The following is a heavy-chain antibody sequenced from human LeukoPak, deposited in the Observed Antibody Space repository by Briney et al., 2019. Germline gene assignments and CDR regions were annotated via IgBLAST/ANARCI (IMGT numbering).Heavy chain of an antibody. V-gene: IGHV3-74*01. CDR2: IDVVGTRT. Sequence: GGSLRLSCAGSGFIFSNYWVHWVRQAPGKELVWVARIDVVGTRTDYADSVRGRFTISRDNAKNTIYLQMNSLTADDTAVYYCVRSMSGRNDFWGQGTLVTVSS. CDR1: GFIFSNYW. CDR3: VRSMSGRNDF. D-gene: IGHD3-3*01. J-gene: IGHJ4*02.